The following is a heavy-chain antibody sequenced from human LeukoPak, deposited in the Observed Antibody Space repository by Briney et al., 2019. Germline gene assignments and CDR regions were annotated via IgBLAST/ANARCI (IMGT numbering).Heavy chain of an antibody. CDR1: GGSISSYY. V-gene: IGHV4-38-2*02. D-gene: IGHD3-3*01. J-gene: IGHJ5*02. CDR2: IYHSGST. Sequence: SETLSLTCTVSGGSISSYYWGWIRQPPGKGLEWIGSIYHSGSTYYNPSLKSRVTISVDTSKNQFSLKLSSVTAADTAVYYCARDPYGRGYYINWFDPWGQGTLVTVSS. CDR3: ARDPYGRGYYINWFDP.